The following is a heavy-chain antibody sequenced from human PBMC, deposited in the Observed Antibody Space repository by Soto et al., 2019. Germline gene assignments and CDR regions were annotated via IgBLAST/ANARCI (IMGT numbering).Heavy chain of an antibody. J-gene: IGHJ6*02. V-gene: IGHV3-30*18. Sequence: QVQLVESGGGVVQPGRSLRLSCAASGFTFSSYGMHWVRQAPGKRLERVAVISYDGSNKYYADSVKGRFTISRDKSKNTLYLQMNSLRAEDTAVYYCAKDRRPNDYYGMDGWGQGTTVTVSS. CDR2: ISYDGSNK. CDR1: GFTFSSYG. CDR3: AKDRRPNDYYGMDG. D-gene: IGHD6-25*01.